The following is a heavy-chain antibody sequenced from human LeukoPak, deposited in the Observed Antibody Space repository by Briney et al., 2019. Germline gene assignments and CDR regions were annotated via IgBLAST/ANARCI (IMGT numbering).Heavy chain of an antibody. D-gene: IGHD3-10*01. Sequence: SETLSLTCTVSGGSISSSSYYWGWIRQPPGKGLEWIGSIYYSGSTYYNPSLKSRVTISVDTSKNQFSLKLSSVTAADTAVYYCARGSSGSYYRHYYYYYYMDVWGKGTTVTISS. CDR2: IYYSGST. CDR1: GGSISSSSYY. CDR3: ARGSSGSYYRHYYYYYYMDV. V-gene: IGHV4-39*01. J-gene: IGHJ6*03.